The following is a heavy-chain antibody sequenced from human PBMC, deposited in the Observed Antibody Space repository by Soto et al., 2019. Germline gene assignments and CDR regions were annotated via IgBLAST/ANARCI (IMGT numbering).Heavy chain of an antibody. Sequence: PSETLSLTCTVSGGSISSGGYYWSWIRQHPGKGLEWIGYIYYSGSTYYNPSLKSRVTISVDTSKNQFSLKLSSVTAADTAVYYCARDQAITIFGVVIGPQYYYGMDVWGQGTTVTVSS. CDR1: GGSISSGGYY. CDR2: IYYSGST. CDR3: ARDQAITIFGVVIGPQYYYGMDV. V-gene: IGHV4-31*03. D-gene: IGHD3-3*01. J-gene: IGHJ6*02.